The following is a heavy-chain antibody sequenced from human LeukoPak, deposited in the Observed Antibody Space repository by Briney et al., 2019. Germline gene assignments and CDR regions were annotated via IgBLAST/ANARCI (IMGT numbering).Heavy chain of an antibody. J-gene: IGHJ4*02. CDR3: AKQRIVDYYGSGSYYNAYYFDY. D-gene: IGHD3-10*01. CDR1: GFTFSSYA. Sequence: GGSLRLSCAASGFTFSSYAMSWVRQAPGKGLEWVSAIRGSGGSTYYADSVKGRFTISRDNSKNTLYLQMNSLRAEDTAVYYCAKQRIVDYYGSGSYYNAYYFDYWGQGTLVTVSS. V-gene: IGHV3-23*01. CDR2: IRGSGGST.